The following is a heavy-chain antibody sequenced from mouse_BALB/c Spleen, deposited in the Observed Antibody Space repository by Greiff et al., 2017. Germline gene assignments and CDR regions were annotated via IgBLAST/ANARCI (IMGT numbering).Heavy chain of an antibody. CDR3: TRGITTATEGFFDY. Sequence: DVKLQEYGGGLVQPGGSMKLSCVASGFTFSNYWMNWVRQSPEKGLEWVAEIRLKSNNYATHYAESVKGRFTISRDDSKSSVYLQMNNLRAEDTGIYYCTRGITTATEGFFDYWGQGTTLTVSS. V-gene: IGHV6-6*02. CDR1: GFTFSNYW. CDR2: IRLKSNNYAT. J-gene: IGHJ2*01. D-gene: IGHD1-2*01.